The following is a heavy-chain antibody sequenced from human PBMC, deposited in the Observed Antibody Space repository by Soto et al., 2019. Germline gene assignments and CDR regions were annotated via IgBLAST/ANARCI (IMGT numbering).Heavy chain of an antibody. CDR2: ISAYNGNT. Sequence: ASVKVSCKASGYTFTSYGISWVLQAPGQGLEWMGWISAYNGNTNYAQKLQGRVTMTTDTSTSTAYMELRSPRSDDTAVYYCARDLTAGGSSWYSTLFDYWGQGTLVTVSS. CDR1: GYTFTSYG. D-gene: IGHD6-13*01. J-gene: IGHJ4*02. V-gene: IGHV1-18*01. CDR3: ARDLTAGGSSWYSTLFDY.